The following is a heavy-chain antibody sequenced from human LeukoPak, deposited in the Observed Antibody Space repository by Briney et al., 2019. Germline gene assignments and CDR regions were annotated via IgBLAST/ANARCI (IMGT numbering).Heavy chain of an antibody. CDR1: GFTFSSYG. CDR2: IWYDGSNK. V-gene: IGHV3-33*01. J-gene: IGHJ6*03. CDR3: ASAYSSSSETYYYYYMDV. Sequence: GGSLRLSCAASGFTFSSYGMHWVRQAPGKGLEWVAVIWYDGSNKYYADSVKGRFTISRDNSKNTLYLQMNSLRAEDTAVYYCASAYSSSSETYYYYYMDVWGKGTTVTVSS. D-gene: IGHD6-6*01.